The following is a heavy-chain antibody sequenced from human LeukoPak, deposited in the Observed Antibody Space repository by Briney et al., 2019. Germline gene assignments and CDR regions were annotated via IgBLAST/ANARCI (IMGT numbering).Heavy chain of an antibody. Sequence: GGSLTLSCATSGFAFRDFGMHWLRQAPGKGLEWLAFIRSEADNKFYADSVRGRFTISRDNSKNTLYLQMTSLRPGDTAIYFCANGPPYYYYYYVDVWGTGTRVTVS. J-gene: IGHJ6*03. CDR2: IRSEADNK. CDR3: ANGPPYYYYYYVDV. V-gene: IGHV3-30*02. CDR1: GFAFRDFG.